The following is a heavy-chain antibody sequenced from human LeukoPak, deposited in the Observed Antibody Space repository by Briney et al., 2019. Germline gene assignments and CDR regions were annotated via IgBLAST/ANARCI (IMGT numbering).Heavy chain of an antibody. CDR1: GFTFNTYS. D-gene: IGHD3-10*01. CDR2: ISSSSLYK. CDR3: AREYFGSGSYHFDF. V-gene: IGHV3-21*06. J-gene: IGHJ4*02. Sequence: GSLRLSCAASGFTFNTYSMNWVRQAPGKGLKWVSFISSSSLYKYYTDSVKGRFTISRDNANNSLYLQMDSLRVEDTAVYYCAREYFGSGSYHFDFWGQGVLVTVSS.